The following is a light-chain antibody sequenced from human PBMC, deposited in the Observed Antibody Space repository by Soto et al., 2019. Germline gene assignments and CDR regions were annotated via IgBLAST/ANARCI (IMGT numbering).Light chain of an antibody. CDR3: QQYNNWPPYT. V-gene: IGKV3-15*01. CDR1: QSVSSN. Sequence: EIVMTQSPATLSVSPGERATLSCRASQSVSSNLGWYQQKPGQAPGLLIYGASTRATGIPARFSGSGSGTEFTLTISSLQSEDFAVYYCQQYNNWPPYTFGQGTKLEIK. CDR2: GAS. J-gene: IGKJ2*01.